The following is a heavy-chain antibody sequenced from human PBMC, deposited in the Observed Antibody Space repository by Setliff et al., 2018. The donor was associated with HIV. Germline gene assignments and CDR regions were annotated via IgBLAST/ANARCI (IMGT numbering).Heavy chain of an antibody. J-gene: IGHJ3*01. CDR2: IQYSDSS. V-gene: IGHV4-61*08. D-gene: IGHD3-22*01. CDR3: ARSGYTSGFYWVFGAFGV. Sequence: PSETLSLTCTVSGGSISSGGYYWSWIRQPPGKRLEWIASIQYSDSSHYNPSLQSRVTISVDTSTKQFSLYLSSVNETDTAVYYCARSGYTSGFYWVFGAFGVWGQGKLVTVSS. CDR1: GGSISSGGYY.